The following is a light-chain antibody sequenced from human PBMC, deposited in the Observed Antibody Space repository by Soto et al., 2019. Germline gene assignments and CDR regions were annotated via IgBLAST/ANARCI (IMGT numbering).Light chain of an antibody. CDR2: GAS. J-gene: IGKJ5*01. CDR1: QSVSSSY. V-gene: IGKV3-20*01. Sequence: EIVLTQSPGTLSFSPGEGATLSGRASQSVSSSYIAWYQQRPGQTPSLLIYGASTRATGIPDRFSGSGSGTHFTLTISRLEPGDFAVYYCQHFGGTTFTFGQGTRLEIK. CDR3: QHFGGTTFT.